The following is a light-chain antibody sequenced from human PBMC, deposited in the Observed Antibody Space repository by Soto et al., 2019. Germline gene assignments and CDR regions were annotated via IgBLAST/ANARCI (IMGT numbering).Light chain of an antibody. CDR2: GAS. CDR1: QSVSSE. Sequence: EVVMTQSTATLSVSPGDRATLSCLASQSVSSEFAWYQQKPGQAPRLLIYGASTRATGVPARFSGSGSGTEFTLTISSLQSEDFAVYYCQQYNSGPYTLGQGTRLEVK. J-gene: IGKJ5*01. V-gene: IGKV3-15*01. CDR3: QQYNSGPYT.